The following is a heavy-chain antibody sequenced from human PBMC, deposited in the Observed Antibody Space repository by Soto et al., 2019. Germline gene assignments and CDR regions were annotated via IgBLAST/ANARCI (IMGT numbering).Heavy chain of an antibody. J-gene: IGHJ4*02. Sequence: GASVKVSCKASGYTFTSYGISWVRQAPGQGLEWMGWISAYNGNTNYAQKLQGRVTMTTDTSTSTAYMELRSLRSDDTAVYYCARDDLIAAAGTTPFEYWGQGTLVTVSS. V-gene: IGHV1-18*01. CDR2: ISAYNGNT. CDR3: ARDDLIAAAGTTPFEY. D-gene: IGHD6-13*01. CDR1: GYTFTSYG.